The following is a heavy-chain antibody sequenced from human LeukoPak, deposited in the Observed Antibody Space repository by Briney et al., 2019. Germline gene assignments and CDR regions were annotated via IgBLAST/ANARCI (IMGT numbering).Heavy chain of an antibody. J-gene: IGHJ4*02. CDR3: ARDGSSYYFDY. CDR2: VYYSGST. V-gene: IGHV4-61*08. Sequence: SETLSLTCTVSGGSISSGGYYWSWIRQPPGKGLDWIGYVYYSGSTNHNPSLKSRVTISVDTSKNQFSLKLSSVTAADTAVYYCARDGSSYYFDYWGQGALVTVSS. D-gene: IGHD6-6*01. CDR1: GGSISSGGYY.